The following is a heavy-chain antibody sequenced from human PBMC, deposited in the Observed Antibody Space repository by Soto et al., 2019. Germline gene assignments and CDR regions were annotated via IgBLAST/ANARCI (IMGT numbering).Heavy chain of an antibody. Sequence: GGSLRLSCAASGFTFSSYSMNWVRQAPGKGLEWVSSISSSSSYIYYADSVKGRFTISRDNAKNSLYLQMNSLRAEDTAVYYCARVMQWLVPFDYWGQGTLVTVSS. V-gene: IGHV3-21*01. CDR3: ARVMQWLVPFDY. D-gene: IGHD6-19*01. J-gene: IGHJ4*02. CDR1: GFTFSSYS. CDR2: ISSSSSYI.